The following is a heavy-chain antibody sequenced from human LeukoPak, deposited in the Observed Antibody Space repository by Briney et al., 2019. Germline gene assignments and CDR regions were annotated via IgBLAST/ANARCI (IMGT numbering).Heavy chain of an antibody. J-gene: IGHJ4*02. CDR3: ARVYQSTSGRGIDY. CDR2: IKQDGTEK. Sequence: QPGGSLRLSCAASGFTFSNYWMTWVRQAPGKGLEWVANIKQDGTEKYYVDSVKGRFTISRDNAKNSLYLQMNSLRAEDTAVYYCARVYQSTSGRGIDYWGQGTLVTVSS. V-gene: IGHV3-7*01. D-gene: IGHD2-2*01. CDR1: GFTFSNYW.